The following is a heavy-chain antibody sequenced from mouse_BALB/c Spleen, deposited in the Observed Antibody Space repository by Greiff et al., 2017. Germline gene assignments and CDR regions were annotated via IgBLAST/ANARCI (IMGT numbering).Heavy chain of an antibody. CDR2: ISYSGST. Sequence: DVQLQESGPGLVKPSQSLSLTCTVTGYSITSDYAWNWIRQFPGNKLEWMGYISYSGSTSYNPSLKSRISITRDTSKNQFFLQLNSVTTEDTATDYCARATDRSYYLDYWGQGTTLTVSS. J-gene: IGHJ2*01. CDR3: ARATDRSYYLDY. V-gene: IGHV3-2*02. CDR1: GYSITSDYA. D-gene: IGHD2-14*01.